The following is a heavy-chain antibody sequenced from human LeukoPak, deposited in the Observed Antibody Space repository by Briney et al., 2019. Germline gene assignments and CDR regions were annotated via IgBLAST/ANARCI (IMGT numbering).Heavy chain of an antibody. D-gene: IGHD6-19*01. V-gene: IGHV1-18*04. CDR2: ISAYNGNT. CDR3: ARAAVAQGPIDY. Sequence: ASVRVSCKASGYTLTSYGTSGGPQAPGQGLEWMGWISAYNGNTNYAQKLQGRVTMTTDTSTSTAYMELRSLRSDDTAVYYCARAAVAQGPIDYWGQGTLVTVSS. CDR1: GYTLTSYG. J-gene: IGHJ4*02.